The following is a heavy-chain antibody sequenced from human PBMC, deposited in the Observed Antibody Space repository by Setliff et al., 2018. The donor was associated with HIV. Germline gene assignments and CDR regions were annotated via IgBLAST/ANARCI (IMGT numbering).Heavy chain of an antibody. CDR3: ARLGSGWSDSYYYAMDV. D-gene: IGHD6-19*01. Sequence: ASVKVSCKASGYNFTDYDINWVRQATGQGLEWMGWMNPNNGNTGYAEEFQGRVAMTRDTSISTAYMELRSLRSDDTAVYFCARLGSGWSDSYYYAMDVWGQGTTVTVSS. CDR2: MNPNNGNT. CDR1: GYNFTDYD. V-gene: IGHV1-8*02. J-gene: IGHJ6*02.